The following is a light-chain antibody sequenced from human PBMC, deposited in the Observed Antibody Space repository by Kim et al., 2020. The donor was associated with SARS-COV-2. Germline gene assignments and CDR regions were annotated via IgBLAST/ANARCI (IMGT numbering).Light chain of an antibody. CDR2: GEY. J-gene: IGKJ1*01. Sequence: VSPGERATLTCRASQSLSDNLAWNQQRPGQAPRLLIHGEYTRATGIPARFSGSGSGTEFTLTISSLQSEDFAVYHCQQYNEWPGTFGQGTKVDIK. CDR3: QQYNEWPGT. V-gene: IGKV3-15*01. CDR1: QSLSDN.